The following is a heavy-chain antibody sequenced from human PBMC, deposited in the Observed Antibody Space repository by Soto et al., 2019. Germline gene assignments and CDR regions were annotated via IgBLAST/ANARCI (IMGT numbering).Heavy chain of an antibody. CDR2: ISGSGSSYR. V-gene: IGHV3-23*01. D-gene: IGHD3-16*01. Sequence: GGSLRLSCAASGFTLSSYAMSWVRQAPGKGLEWVSAISGSGSSYRYYPGSVKGRCTISRHNAKNAVVLQMNSLRADDTFFYKWAREILSEGAYPDFLGQGTPVPVSS. CDR3: AREILSEGAYPDF. CDR1: GFTLSSYA. J-gene: IGHJ4*03.